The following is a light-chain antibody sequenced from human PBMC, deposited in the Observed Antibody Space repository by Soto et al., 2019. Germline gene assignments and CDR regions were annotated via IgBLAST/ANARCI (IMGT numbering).Light chain of an antibody. J-gene: IGLJ2*01. CDR3: CSYAGSYPVV. V-gene: IGLV2-11*01. CDR1: SSDVGGYNF. CDR2: DVS. Sequence: QSALTQPRSVSGSPGQSVTISCTGTSSDVGGYNFVSWYQHHPGKDPKLMIYDVSKRPSGFPDRFSGSKSGNTASLTISGLQAEDEADYYCCSYAGSYPVVFGRGTKVTVL.